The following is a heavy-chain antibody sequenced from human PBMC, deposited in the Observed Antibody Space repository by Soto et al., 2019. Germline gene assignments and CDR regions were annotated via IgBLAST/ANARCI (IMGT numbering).Heavy chain of an antibody. V-gene: IGHV4-30-4*01. CDR2: IYYSGNT. CDR1: GGSTSSDNY. J-gene: IGHJ4*02. D-gene: IGHD2-15*01. CDR3: AREGAESSDGLYSVDD. Sequence: PSQTLSLTCTVSGGSTSSDNYWSWIRQPPGKGLEWIGHIYYSGNTDYNPSLKSRLAISIDTSKNQFSLKLSSVTAAEPAVYFCAREGAESSDGLYSVDDWGQGSMVTVSA.